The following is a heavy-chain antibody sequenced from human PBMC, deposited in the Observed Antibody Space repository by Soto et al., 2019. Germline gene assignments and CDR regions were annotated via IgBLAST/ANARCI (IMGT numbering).Heavy chain of an antibody. Sequence: PSETLSLTCTVSGDSITSNSYFWAWIRQPPGKGLEWIGSIYYSGTTYYNPSLKSRVTIFVDRSKNQFSLKLSSVTAADTAVYYCARHLSVDYFDYWGQGALVTVSS. CDR1: GDSITSNSYF. CDR2: IYYSGTT. CDR3: ARHLSVDYFDY. J-gene: IGHJ4*02. V-gene: IGHV4-39*01.